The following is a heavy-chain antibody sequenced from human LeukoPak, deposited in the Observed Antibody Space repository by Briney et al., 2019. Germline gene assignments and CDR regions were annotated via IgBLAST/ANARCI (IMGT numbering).Heavy chain of an antibody. CDR1: GGSISSGGYY. Sequence: ETLSLTCTVSGGSISSGGYYWSWVRQAPGKGLEWVSAISGSGGSTYYADSVKGRFTISRDNSKNTLYLQMNSLRAEDTAVYYCAREMGMVRGVIIHNYFDYWGQGTLVTVSS. CDR3: AREMGMVRGVIIHNYFDY. V-gene: IGHV3-23*01. J-gene: IGHJ4*02. CDR2: ISGSGGST. D-gene: IGHD3-10*01.